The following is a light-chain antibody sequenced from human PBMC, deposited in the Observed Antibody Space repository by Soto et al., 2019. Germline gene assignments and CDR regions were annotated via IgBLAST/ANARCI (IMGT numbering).Light chain of an antibody. J-gene: IGKJ2*01. CDR2: DAS. V-gene: IGKV1-5*01. CDR3: LQYNTFPYT. Sequence: DIQMTQSPSTLSASVGDRVTITCRASQSINTWLAWYQQNPGQAPKLLIYDASSLESGVPSRFSGRGSGTEFTLTISSLQPDDFATYYCLQYNTFPYTFGQGTKLEIK. CDR1: QSINTW.